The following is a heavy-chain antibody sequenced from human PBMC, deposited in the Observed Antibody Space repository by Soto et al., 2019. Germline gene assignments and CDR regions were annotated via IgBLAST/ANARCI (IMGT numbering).Heavy chain of an antibody. CDR3: ARDSDLIETTPFDY. Sequence: QVQLVQSGAEVKKPGSSVKVSCKASGSTFSSYAISWVRQAPGQGLEWMGGIIPIFGTANYAQKFQVRVTITADESTSTACLELSSLRTEDTAVYYWARDSDLIETTPFDYCGQGTLVTFSS. D-gene: IGHD1-1*01. V-gene: IGHV1-69*01. CDR1: GSTFSSYA. CDR2: IIPIFGTA. J-gene: IGHJ4*02.